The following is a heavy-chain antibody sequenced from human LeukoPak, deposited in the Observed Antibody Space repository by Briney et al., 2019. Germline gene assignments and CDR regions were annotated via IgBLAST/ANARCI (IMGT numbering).Heavy chain of an antibody. V-gene: IGHV3-30*02. CDR3: AKTLIVGVTHEAVDI. CDR2: MRYDGSNK. CDR1: GFTFSSGVTFSTYG. D-gene: IGHD1-26*01. J-gene: IGHJ3*02. Sequence: GGSLRLSCAASGFTFSSGVTFSTYGMYWVRQAPGKGLEWVAFMRYDGSNKYYADSVKGRFTISGDNSKNTLYLQMNSLRAEDTALYYCAKTLIVGVTHEAVDIWGQGTMVTVSS.